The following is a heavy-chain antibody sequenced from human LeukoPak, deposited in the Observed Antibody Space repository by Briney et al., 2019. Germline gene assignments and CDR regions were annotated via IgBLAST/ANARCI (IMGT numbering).Heavy chain of an antibody. Sequence: GRSLRLSCAASGFTFSSYAMHWVRQAPGKGLGRVAVISYDGINKYYADSVKGRFTISRDNSKNTLYLQMNSLRAEDTAVYYCASGGGYCSSTSCYVSDYWGQGTLVTVSS. V-gene: IGHV3-30-3*01. CDR3: ASGGGYCSSTSCYVSDY. D-gene: IGHD2-2*01. J-gene: IGHJ4*02. CDR1: GFTFSSYA. CDR2: ISYDGINK.